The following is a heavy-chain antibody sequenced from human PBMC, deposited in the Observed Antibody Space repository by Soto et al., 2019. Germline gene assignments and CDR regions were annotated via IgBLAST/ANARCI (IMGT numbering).Heavy chain of an antibody. D-gene: IGHD3-3*01. CDR2: INSDGSST. CDR1: GFTFSSYW. Sequence: PGGSLRLSCAASGFTFSSYWMHWVRQAPGKGLVWVSRINSDGSSTSYADSVKGRFTISRDNAKNTLYLQMNSLRAEDTAVYYCARDRPYDFWSGYYNWFDPWGQGTLVTVSS. J-gene: IGHJ5*02. V-gene: IGHV3-74*01. CDR3: ARDRPYDFWSGYYNWFDP.